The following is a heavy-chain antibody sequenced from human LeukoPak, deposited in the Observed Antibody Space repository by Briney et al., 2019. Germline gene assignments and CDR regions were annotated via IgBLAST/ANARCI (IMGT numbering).Heavy chain of an antibody. CDR3: ARVQGGSSWIYYFDY. CDR1: GYTFTGYY. CDR2: INPNSGGT. D-gene: IGHD6-13*01. Sequence: ASVKVSCKASGYTFTGYYMHWVRQAPGQGLEWMGWINPNSGGTNYAQKFQGRVAMTRDTSISTAYMELSRLRSDDTAVYYCARVQGGSSWIYYFDYWGQGTLVTVSS. J-gene: IGHJ4*02. V-gene: IGHV1-2*02.